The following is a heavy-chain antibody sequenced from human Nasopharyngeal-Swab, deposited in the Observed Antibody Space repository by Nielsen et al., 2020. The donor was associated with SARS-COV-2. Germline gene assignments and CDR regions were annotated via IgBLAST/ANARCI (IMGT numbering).Heavy chain of an antibody. J-gene: IGHJ4*02. V-gene: IGHV1-2*04. CDR3: ARVAVDYSGVLFIPIDY. CDR2: INPNSGGT. D-gene: IGHD3-10*01. Sequence: ASVKVSCKASGYTFTGYYMHWVRQAPGQGLEWMGWINPNSGGTNYAQKFQGWVTMTRDTSISTAYMELSRLISDDTAVYYCARVAVDYSGVLFIPIDYWGQGTLVTVSS. CDR1: GYTFTGYY.